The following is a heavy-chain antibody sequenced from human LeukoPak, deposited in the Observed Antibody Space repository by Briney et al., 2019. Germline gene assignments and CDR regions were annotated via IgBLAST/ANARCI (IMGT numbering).Heavy chain of an antibody. CDR2: ISGSGGGT. CDR1: EFTVSTSA. Sequence: GGSLRLSCAAAEFTVSTSAMSWVRQAPGKGLEWASGISGSGGGTYYADSVKGRFTISRDNAKNSLYLQMNRLRAEDTAVYYCARAHRYSYGRNFDYWGQGTLVTVSS. CDR3: ARAHRYSYGRNFDY. J-gene: IGHJ4*02. V-gene: IGHV3-23*01. D-gene: IGHD5-18*01.